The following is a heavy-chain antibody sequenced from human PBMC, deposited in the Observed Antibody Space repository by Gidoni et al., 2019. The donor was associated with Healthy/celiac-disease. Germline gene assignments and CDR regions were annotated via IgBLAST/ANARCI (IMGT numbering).Heavy chain of an antibody. CDR1: GYTLPSYG. J-gene: IGHJ4*02. CDR3: ARVSPGSGMYYFDY. V-gene: IGHV1-18*01. CDR2: ISAYNGNT. Sequence: QVQLVQSGAEVKKPGASVKVSCKASGYTLPSYGISWVRQAPGQGLEWMGWISAYNGNTNSAQKLQGRVTMTTDTSTSTAYMELRSLRSDDTAVYYCARVSPGSGMYYFDYWGQGTLVTVSS. D-gene: IGHD1-26*01.